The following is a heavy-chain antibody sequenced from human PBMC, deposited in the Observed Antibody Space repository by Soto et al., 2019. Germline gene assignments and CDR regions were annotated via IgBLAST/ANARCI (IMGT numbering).Heavy chain of an antibody. CDR2: ISYDGSNK. Sequence: GGSLRLSCAASGFTFSSYAMHWVRQAPGKGLEWVAVISYDGSNKYYADSVKGRFTISRDNSKNTLYLQMNSLRAEDTAVYYCARDKGEGGYSYGLRGMDVWGRETTVAVSS. V-gene: IGHV3-30-3*01. CDR1: GFTFSSYA. CDR3: ARDKGEGGYSYGLRGMDV. J-gene: IGHJ6*02. D-gene: IGHD5-18*01.